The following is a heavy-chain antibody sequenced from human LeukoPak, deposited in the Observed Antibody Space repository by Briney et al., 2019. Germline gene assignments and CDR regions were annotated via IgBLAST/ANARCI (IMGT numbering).Heavy chain of an antibody. V-gene: IGHV3-23*01. J-gene: IGHJ4*02. CDR2: LTGDGNT. D-gene: IGHD1-20*01. CDR1: GFTFTSYA. CDR3: AKVKWKLIGYLDY. Sequence: GGSLRLSCAASGFTFTSYAMSWVRQAPGKGLEWVSVLTGDGNTYYADSVKGRFTNSRDDSKNTLFLQMNSLRAGDTAVYFCAKVKWKLIGYLDYWGQGTLVTVSS.